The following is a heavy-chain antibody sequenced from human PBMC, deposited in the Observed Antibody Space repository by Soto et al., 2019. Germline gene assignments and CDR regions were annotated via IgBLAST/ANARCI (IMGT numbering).Heavy chain of an antibody. D-gene: IGHD2-2*02. Sequence: SETLSLTCTVSGGSISSSNYYWAWIRQPPVKGLEWIGTIYYSGDTYYTPSLKSRLTISVDTSKNQFSLKLNSVTAADMAVYYCARQPKYCDSDSCYSAHFDYWGQGALVTVSS. CDR2: IYYSGDT. J-gene: IGHJ4*02. CDR3: ARQPKYCDSDSCYSAHFDY. CDR1: GGSISSSNYY. V-gene: IGHV4-39*01.